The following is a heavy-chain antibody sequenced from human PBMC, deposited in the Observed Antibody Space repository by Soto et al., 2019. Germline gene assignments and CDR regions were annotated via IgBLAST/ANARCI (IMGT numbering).Heavy chain of an antibody. Sequence: GGSLRLSCAASGFTFSTFDMTWVRQPPGKGLEWVSLIRGSSGSTYYADSVKGRFTISRDNSKNTLYLQMNSLRAEDTAVYYCAKEGDMVRGALFQHWGQGTLVTVSS. CDR3: AKEGDMVRGALFQH. D-gene: IGHD3-10*01. CDR1: GFTFSTFD. V-gene: IGHV3-23*01. CDR2: IRGSSGST. J-gene: IGHJ1*01.